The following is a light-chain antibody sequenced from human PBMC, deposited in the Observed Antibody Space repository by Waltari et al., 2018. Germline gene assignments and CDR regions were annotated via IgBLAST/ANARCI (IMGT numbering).Light chain of an antibody. CDR3: CSYGSSYTLV. V-gene: IGLV2-23*03. J-gene: IGLJ2*01. Sequence: ALTQLASVSGSRGQSITISCTGLSDDYAIHNFVSWYQLLPDKAPKLIIYDGAQRPSGVSPRFSASKSGSTASLTISGLQADDEADYFCCSYGSSYTLVFGGGTRLTVL. CDR2: DGA. CDR1: SDDYAIHNF.